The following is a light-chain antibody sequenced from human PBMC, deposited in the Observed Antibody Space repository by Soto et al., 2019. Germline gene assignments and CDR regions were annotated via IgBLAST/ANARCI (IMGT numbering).Light chain of an antibody. CDR1: QSVSNY. CDR2: DAS. Sequence: EIVLTQSPGTLSLSPGERATLSCRASQSVSNYLAWYQQKPGQAPRLLIYDASNRATGIPARFSGSGSGTDFTLTISSLEPEDFAIYYCQQRSNWPPLIPFGQGTRLEIK. V-gene: IGKV3-11*01. CDR3: QQRSNWPPLIP. J-gene: IGKJ5*01.